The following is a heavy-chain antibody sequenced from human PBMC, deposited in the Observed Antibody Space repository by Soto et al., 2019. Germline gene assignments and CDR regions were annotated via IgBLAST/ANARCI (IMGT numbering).Heavy chain of an antibody. V-gene: IGHV4-30-2*01. D-gene: IGHD4-17*01. CDR2: IYHSGST. J-gene: IGHJ4*02. CDR1: GGSISSGGYS. CDR3: ARRYGDYFDF. Sequence: SETLSLTCAVSGGSISSGGYSWSWIRQPPGKGLEWIGYIYHSGSTYYNPSLKSRVTISVDRSENQFSLKLSSVTAADTAVYHCARRYGDYFDFWGQGTLVTVSS.